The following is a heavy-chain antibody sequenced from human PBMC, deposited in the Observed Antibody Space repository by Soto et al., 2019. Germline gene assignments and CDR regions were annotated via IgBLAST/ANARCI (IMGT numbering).Heavy chain of an antibody. J-gene: IGHJ4*02. D-gene: IGHD2-15*01. CDR1: GFTFRNFG. CDR3: VRHPWWLSSRVAAFYFDS. V-gene: IGHV3-30*19. CDR2: ISSDGGKT. Sequence: QVHLVESGGGVVQPGRSLRLSCIASGFTFRNFGMHWVRQAPGTGLEWVAVISSDGGKTYYADSVKGRFTISRDTSTNTLYLEMNSLRPEDTAVYYCVRHPWWLSSRVAAFYFDSWGQGTQVSVSS.